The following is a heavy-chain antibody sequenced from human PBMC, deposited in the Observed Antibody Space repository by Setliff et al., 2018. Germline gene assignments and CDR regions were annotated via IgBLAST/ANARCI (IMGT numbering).Heavy chain of an antibody. J-gene: IGHJ5*02. CDR3: ARDTPHDPVSSNWYRNWFDP. D-gene: IGHD6-13*01. CDR2: IYNSGYT. V-gene: IGHV4-39*02. CDR1: GGPFTNTNNY. Sequence: SETLSLTCSVSGGPFTNTNNYWGWIRQPPGKGLEWIGGIYNSGYTHYKPSLKSRATISVGTSKSQFSLNLNSVTAADTAVYFCARDTPHDPVSSNWYRNWFDPWGQGILVTAPQ.